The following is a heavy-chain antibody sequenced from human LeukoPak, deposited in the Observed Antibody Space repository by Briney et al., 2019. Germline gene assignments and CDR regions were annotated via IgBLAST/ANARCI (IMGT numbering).Heavy chain of an antibody. CDR2: ISSSSSTI. V-gene: IGHV3-48*04. CDR3: ATTTVTTGY. D-gene: IGHD4-17*01. Sequence: PGGSLRLSCATSGFLFSSYTMHWVRQAPGKGLEWVSYISSSSSTIYYADSVKGRFTISRDNAKNSLYLQMNSLRAEDTAVYYCATTTVTTGYWGQGTLVTVSS. CDR1: GFLFSSYT. J-gene: IGHJ4*02.